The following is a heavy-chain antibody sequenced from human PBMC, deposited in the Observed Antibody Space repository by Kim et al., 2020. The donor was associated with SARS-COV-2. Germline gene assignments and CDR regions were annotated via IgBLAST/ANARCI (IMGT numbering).Heavy chain of an antibody. D-gene: IGHD6-19*01. Sequence: SETLSLTCTVSGGSISSYYWSWIRQPQGKGLEWIGYIYYSGSTNYNPSLKSRVTISVDTSKNQFSLKLSSVTAADTAVYYCARAAKTGKAVAGLADIWGQGTMVTVSS. CDR1: GGSISSYY. J-gene: IGHJ3*02. CDR3: ARAAKTGKAVAGLADI. V-gene: IGHV4-59*01. CDR2: IYYSGST.